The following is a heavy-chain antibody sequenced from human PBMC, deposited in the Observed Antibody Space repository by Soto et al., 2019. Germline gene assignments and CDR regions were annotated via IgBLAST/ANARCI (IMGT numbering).Heavy chain of an antibody. CDR1: GGSFSGYY. J-gene: IGHJ5*02. V-gene: IGHV4-34*01. CDR2: INHSGST. CDR3: ARETYGDYVGYFDP. D-gene: IGHD4-17*01. Sequence: SETLSLTCAAYGGSFSGYYWSWIRQPPGKGLEWIGEINHSGSTNYNPSLKSRVTISVDTSKNQFSLKVRSVTAADTAVYYCARETYGDYVGYFDPWGQGIQVTVSS.